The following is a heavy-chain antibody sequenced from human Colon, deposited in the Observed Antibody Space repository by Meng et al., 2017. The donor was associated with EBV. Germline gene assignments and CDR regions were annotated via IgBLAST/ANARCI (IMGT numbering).Heavy chain of an antibody. V-gene: IGHV4-4*02. D-gene: IGHD1-26*01. CDR3: ARGKQDAWELLAY. Sequence: QVQLQGAAHGLVKPSGTLPLTCGVSGVSISSNIRWTWVRQPPGKGLEWIGDIDDSGSTNYNPSLNSRISISLDKSKNHFSLKVNSVTAADTAVYYCARGKQDAWELLAYWGQGALVTVSS. CDR1: GVSISSNIR. CDR2: IDDSGST. J-gene: IGHJ4*02.